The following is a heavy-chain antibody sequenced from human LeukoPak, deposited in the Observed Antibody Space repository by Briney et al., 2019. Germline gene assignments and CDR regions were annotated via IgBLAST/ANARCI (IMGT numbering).Heavy chain of an antibody. CDR3: ARADSWEGAKGD. J-gene: IGHJ3*01. Sequence: SETLSLTCTVSGGSISSYYWSWIRQPPGKGLEWIGYIYYSGSTNYNPSLKSRVTISVDTSKNQFSLKLSSVTSEDTAVYYCARADSWEGAKGDWGQGTMVTDSS. CDR1: GGSISSYY. CDR2: IYYSGST. V-gene: IGHV4-59*01. D-gene: IGHD3-16*01.